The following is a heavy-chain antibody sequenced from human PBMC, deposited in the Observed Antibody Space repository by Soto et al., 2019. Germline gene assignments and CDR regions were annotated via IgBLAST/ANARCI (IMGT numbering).Heavy chain of an antibody. CDR2: ISYDGSNK. J-gene: IGHJ6*02. CDR3: AREESGYYSEVDYYYGMDV. D-gene: IGHD3-22*01. V-gene: IGHV3-30-3*01. Sequence: PGGSLRLSCAASGFTFSSYAMHWVRQAPGKGLEWVAVISYDGSNKYYADSVKGRFTISRDNSKNTLYLQMNSLRAEDTAVYYCAREESGYYSEVDYYYGMDVWGQGTTGTVYS. CDR1: GFTFSSYA.